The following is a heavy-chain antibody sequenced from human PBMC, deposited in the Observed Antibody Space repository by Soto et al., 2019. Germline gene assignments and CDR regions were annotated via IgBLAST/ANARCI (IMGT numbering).Heavy chain of an antibody. V-gene: IGHV1-18*04. CDR1: GYSFTTYD. D-gene: IGHD3-3*01. CDR3: ATSYDSGFDP. Sequence: SCKASGYSFTTYDISWLRQAPGQGLGWMGRISPYNGNTNYAQNFQDRVTMTADTSSSTAYMELRGLRSDDTAIYYCATSYDSGFDPWGQGTLVTVSS. J-gene: IGHJ5*02. CDR2: ISPYNGNT.